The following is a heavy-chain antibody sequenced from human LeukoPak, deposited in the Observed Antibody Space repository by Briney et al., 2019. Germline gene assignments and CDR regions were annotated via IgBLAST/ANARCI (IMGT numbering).Heavy chain of an antibody. CDR3: ARDSAVADIDY. D-gene: IGHD6-19*01. V-gene: IGHV3-48*03. CDR2: ISSSGSTI. Sequence: GGSLRLSCAASGFTFSSYEMNWVRQAPGKGLEWVSYISSSGSTIYYADSVKGRFTISRDNSKNTLYLQMNSLRAEDTAVYYCARDSAVADIDYWGQGTLVTVSS. CDR1: GFTFSSYE. J-gene: IGHJ4*02.